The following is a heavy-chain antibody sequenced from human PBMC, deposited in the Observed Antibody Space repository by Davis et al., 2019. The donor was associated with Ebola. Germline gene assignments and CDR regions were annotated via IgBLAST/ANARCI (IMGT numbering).Heavy chain of an antibody. Sequence: GESLKISCAASGFTFSSYAMHWVRQAPGKGLEWVAVISYDGSNKYYADSVKGRFTISRDNSKNTLYLQMNSLRAEDTAVYYCAREDTVVTAILGDAFDIWGQGTMVTVSS. CDR2: ISYDGSNK. D-gene: IGHD2-21*02. V-gene: IGHV3-30-3*01. CDR3: AREDTVVTAILGDAFDI. J-gene: IGHJ3*02. CDR1: GFTFSSYA.